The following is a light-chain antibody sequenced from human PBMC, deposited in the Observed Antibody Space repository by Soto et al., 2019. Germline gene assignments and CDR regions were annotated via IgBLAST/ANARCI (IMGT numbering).Light chain of an antibody. CDR3: QHYGSSPLVT. CDR1: QSVSSY. V-gene: IGKV3-11*01. CDR2: DAS. J-gene: IGKJ5*01. Sequence: EIVLTQSPATLSLSPGEIATLSCRASQSVSSYLAWYQQKPGQAPRLLSYDASNRATGIPARFSGSRSGTDFTLTIRSLEPEDFAVYYCQHYGSSPLVTFGQGTRLEIK.